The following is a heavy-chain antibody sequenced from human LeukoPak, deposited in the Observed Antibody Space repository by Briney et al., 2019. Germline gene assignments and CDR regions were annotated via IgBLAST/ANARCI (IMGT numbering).Heavy chain of an antibody. Sequence: SETLSLTCRVSGGSISSYYWGWIRQPPGKRLQWIGYVSNSGRTDYNPSLKSRVTISIDTSRNQFSLRLRSVTAADTAVYFCARENNRYGRIDYWGRGTLVTVTS. CDR1: GGSISSYY. CDR3: ARENNRYGRIDY. J-gene: IGHJ4*02. V-gene: IGHV4-59*01. CDR2: VSNSGRT. D-gene: IGHD5-18*01.